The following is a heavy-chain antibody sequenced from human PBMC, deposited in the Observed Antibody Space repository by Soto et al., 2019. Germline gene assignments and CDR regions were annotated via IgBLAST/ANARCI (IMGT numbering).Heavy chain of an antibody. CDR1: GYTFTSYG. Sequence: ASVKVSCKASGYTFTSYGISWVRQAPGQGLEWMGWISAYNGNTNYAQKLQGRVTMTTDTSTSTAYMELRSLRSDDTAVYYCARVHYDFWSGYYPLYYYYYMEVWGKGTTVTVSS. D-gene: IGHD3-3*01. CDR2: ISAYNGNT. J-gene: IGHJ6*03. V-gene: IGHV1-18*01. CDR3: ARVHYDFWSGYYPLYYYYYMEV.